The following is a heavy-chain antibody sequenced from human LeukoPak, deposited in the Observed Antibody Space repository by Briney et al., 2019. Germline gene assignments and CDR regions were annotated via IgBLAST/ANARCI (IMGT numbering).Heavy chain of an antibody. Sequence: PGGSLRLSCAASGFTFSSYAMHWVRQAPGKGLEWVAVISYDGSNKYYADSVKGRFTISRDNSKNTLYLQMNSLRAEDTAVYYCARDLPADLYYYGMDVWGQGTTVTVSS. D-gene: IGHD6-19*01. CDR2: ISYDGSNK. J-gene: IGHJ6*02. CDR1: GFTFSSYA. CDR3: ARDLPADLYYYGMDV. V-gene: IGHV3-30-3*01.